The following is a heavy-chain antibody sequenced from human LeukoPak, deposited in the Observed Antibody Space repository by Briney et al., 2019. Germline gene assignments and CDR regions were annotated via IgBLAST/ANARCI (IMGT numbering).Heavy chain of an antibody. CDR2: IYTSGST. J-gene: IGHJ4*02. CDR1: GGSFSGYY. CDR3: ARDHITIFGVVRS. V-gene: IGHV4-4*07. Sequence: SETLSLTCAVYGGSFSGYYWSWIRQPAGKGLEWIGRIYTSGSTNYNPSLKSRVTMSVDTSKNQFSLKLSSVTAADTAVYYCARDHITIFGVVRSWGQGTLVTVSS. D-gene: IGHD3-3*01.